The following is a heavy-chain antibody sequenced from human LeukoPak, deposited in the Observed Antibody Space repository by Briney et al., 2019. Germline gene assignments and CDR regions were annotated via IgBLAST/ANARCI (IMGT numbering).Heavy chain of an antibody. CDR3: ARVDGYGPFDY. CDR2: INSDGSST. CDR1: GFTFSSYW. Sequence: GGSLRLSCAASGFTFSSYWMHWVRQAPGKGLVWVSRINSDGSSTSYADSVKGRFTISRDNAKNTLYLQMNSLRAEDTAVHYCARVDGYGPFDYWGQGTLVTVSS. J-gene: IGHJ4*02. D-gene: IGHD2-21*02. V-gene: IGHV3-74*01.